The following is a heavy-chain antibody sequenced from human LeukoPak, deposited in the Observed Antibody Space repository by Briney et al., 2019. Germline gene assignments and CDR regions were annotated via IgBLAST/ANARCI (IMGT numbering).Heavy chain of an antibody. Sequence: PSETLSLTCDVSGFSINRGFSWGWVRQPPGKGLEWMGNIHHRRTTYYSPSLKTRITITLDTPKNRFSLRLNSVTAADTAVYFCARFDYIWVSNGETHGMDAFDMWGQGTMVTVSS. J-gene: IGHJ3*02. CDR1: GFSINRGFS. CDR2: IHHRRTT. D-gene: IGHD3-16*01. CDR3: ARFDYIWVSNGETHGMDAFDM. V-gene: IGHV4-38-2*01.